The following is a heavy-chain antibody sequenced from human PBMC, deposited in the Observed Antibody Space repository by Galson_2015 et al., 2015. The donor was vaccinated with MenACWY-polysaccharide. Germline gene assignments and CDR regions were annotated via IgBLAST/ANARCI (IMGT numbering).Heavy chain of an antibody. J-gene: IGHJ4*02. Sequence: SLRLSCATSGFTFSNAWMSWVRQAPGKGLEWVGRIKSKYNGGTTDYAAPVKGRFSISRDDSQSTAYLQMNSLRTDDTGIYYCTTWGRDVYWGQLTVVTVSP. D-gene: IGHD3-10*01. CDR1: GFTFSNAW. CDR2: IKSKYNGGTT. CDR3: TTWGRDVY. V-gene: IGHV3-15*01.